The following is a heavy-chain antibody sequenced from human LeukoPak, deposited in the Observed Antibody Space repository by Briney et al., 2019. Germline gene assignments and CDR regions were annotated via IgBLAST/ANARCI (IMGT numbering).Heavy chain of an antibody. V-gene: IGHV3-11*01. D-gene: IGHD3-3*01. CDR1: GLNFSVYY. CDR3: AAGVALDY. J-gene: IGHJ4*02. Sequence: PGGSLRLSCAASGLNFSVYYMTWIRQAPGNGLEWLSHISKSGTTVYYADSVKGRFTISRDSAKNSLYLHMNSLRAEDTAVYYCAAGVALDYWGQGDLVTVSS. CDR2: ISKSGTTV.